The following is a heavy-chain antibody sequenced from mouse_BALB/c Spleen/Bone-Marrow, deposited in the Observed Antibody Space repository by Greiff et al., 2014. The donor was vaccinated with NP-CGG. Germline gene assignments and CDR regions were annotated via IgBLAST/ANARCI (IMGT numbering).Heavy chain of an antibody. CDR1: GFTFSSLG. V-gene: IGHV5-17*02. CDR2: ISSGSSTI. CDR3: TRSGTLGAMDY. D-gene: IGHD3-3*01. Sequence: EVHLVEPGGGLVQPGGSRKLSYAASGFTFSSLGMHWVRQAPEKGLEWVAYISSGSSTIYYADTMKGRFTISRDNPKNTLFLQMTSLRSEDTAMYYCTRSGTLGAMDYWGQGTSVTVSS. J-gene: IGHJ4*01.